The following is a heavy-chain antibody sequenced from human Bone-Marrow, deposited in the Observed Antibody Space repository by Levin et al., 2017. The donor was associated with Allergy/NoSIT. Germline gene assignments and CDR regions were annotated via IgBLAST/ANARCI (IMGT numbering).Heavy chain of an antibody. CDR1: GFRFDDSA. V-gene: IGHV3-9*01. J-gene: IGHJ4*02. CDR3: ARGGPYGY. D-gene: IGHD3-16*01. Sequence: GGSLRLSCAASGFRFDDSAMHWVRQAPGKGLEWVSGISWNSGSIYYADSVKGRFTISRDNSKNTLFLQMNSLRADDTAVYYCARGGPYGYWGQGTLVTVSS. CDR2: ISWNSGSI.